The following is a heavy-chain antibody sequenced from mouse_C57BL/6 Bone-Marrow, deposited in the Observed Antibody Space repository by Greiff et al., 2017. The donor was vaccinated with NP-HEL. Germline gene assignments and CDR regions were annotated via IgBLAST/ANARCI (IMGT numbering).Heavy chain of an antibody. CDR1: GYAFSSYW. CDR2: IYPGDGDT. Sequence: QVQLQQSGAELVKPGASVKISCKASGYAFSSYWMNWVKQRPGKGLEWIGQIYPGDGDTNYNGKFKGKATLTADKSSSTAYMQLSSLTSEDSAVYFCAREAYYSNYCDYWGQGTTLTVSS. CDR3: AREAYYSNYCDY. V-gene: IGHV1-80*01. J-gene: IGHJ2*01. D-gene: IGHD2-5*01.